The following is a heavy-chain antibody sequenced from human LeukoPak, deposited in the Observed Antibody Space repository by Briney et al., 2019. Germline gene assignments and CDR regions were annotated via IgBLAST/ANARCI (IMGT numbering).Heavy chain of an antibody. J-gene: IGHJ3*02. Sequence: SETLSLTCTVSGGSLSSYYWSWIRQPPGKGLEWIGYIYYSGSTNYSPSLTSRVTISVDASKNQFSLTLSSVTAADTAVYYCARDRQQWLVRGAFDIWGQGTMVTVSS. CDR3: ARDRQQWLVRGAFDI. V-gene: IGHV4-59*01. D-gene: IGHD6-19*01. CDR2: IYYSGST. CDR1: GGSLSSYY.